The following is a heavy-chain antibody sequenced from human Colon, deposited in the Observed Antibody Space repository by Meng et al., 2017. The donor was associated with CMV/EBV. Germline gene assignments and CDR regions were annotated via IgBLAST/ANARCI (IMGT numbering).Heavy chain of an antibody. CDR1: GFTYSSYW. V-gene: IGHV3-7*01. CDR3: ARGVGMGYYDILTGYYPYYYYYGMDV. D-gene: IGHD3-9*01. CDR2: IKQDGSEK. Sequence: GESLMIYCAASGFTYSSYWMSWVRQAPGKGLEWVANIKQDGSEKYYVDSVKGRFTISRNNAKNSLYLQMNSLRAEDTAVYYCARGVGMGYYDILTGYYPYYYYYGMDVWGQGTTVTVSS. J-gene: IGHJ6*02.